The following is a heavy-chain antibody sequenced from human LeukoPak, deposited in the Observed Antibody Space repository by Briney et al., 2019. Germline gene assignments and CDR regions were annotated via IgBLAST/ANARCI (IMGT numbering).Heavy chain of an antibody. V-gene: IGHV3-53*01. Sequence: GGSLRLSCAASGFIVSSSYMSWVRQAPGKGLEWVSVIFSINTTYYADSVKGRFTISRDNSKKMVYLQMNSLRDEDTAIYYCARRPRGVNYGYYWGQGTLVTVSS. J-gene: IGHJ4*02. D-gene: IGHD3-10*01. CDR2: IFSINTT. CDR3: ARRPRGVNYGYY. CDR1: GFIVSSSY.